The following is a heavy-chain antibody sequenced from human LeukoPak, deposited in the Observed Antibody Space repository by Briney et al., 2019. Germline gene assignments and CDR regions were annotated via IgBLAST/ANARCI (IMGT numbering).Heavy chain of an antibody. Sequence: SETLSLTCTVSGYSISSGYYWGWIRQPPGKGLEWIGSIYYSGSTYYNPSLKSRVTISVDTSKNQFSLKLSSVTAADTAVYYCARIEIAVAGTIDYWGQGTLVTVSS. CDR3: ARIEIAVAGTIDY. J-gene: IGHJ4*02. D-gene: IGHD6-19*01. CDR1: GYSISSGYY. V-gene: IGHV4-38-2*02. CDR2: IYYSGST.